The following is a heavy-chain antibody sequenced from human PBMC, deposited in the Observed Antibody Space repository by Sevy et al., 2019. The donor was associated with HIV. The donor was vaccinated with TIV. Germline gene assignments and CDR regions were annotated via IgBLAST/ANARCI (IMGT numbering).Heavy chain of an antibody. J-gene: IGHJ4*02. CDR2: ISGIGDRT. V-gene: IGHV3-23*01. CDR1: GFTFNNFA. D-gene: IGHD3-16*02. Sequence: GGCLRLSCAASGFTFNNFAMNWVRQTPGKGLEWVSGISGIGDRTYYGDSVKGRFTISRDNSADTLYLHMSSLRAEDTAIYYCAKNRNNDYVWANYRYDPYFDFWGQGILVTVSS. CDR3: AKNRNNDYVWANYRYDPYFDF.